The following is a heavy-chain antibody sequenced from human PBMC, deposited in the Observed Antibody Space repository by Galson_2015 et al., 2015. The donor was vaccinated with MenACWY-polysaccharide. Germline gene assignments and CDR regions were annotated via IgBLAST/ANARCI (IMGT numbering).Heavy chain of an antibody. CDR1: GFTFSDSY. J-gene: IGHJ6*03. CDR3: ARHYCSGASCYTSICFYYIDV. CDR2: ISSSGNPI. D-gene: IGHD2-2*02. V-gene: IGHV3-11*01. Sequence: SLRLSCAASGFTFSDSYMSWIRQAPGKGLEWVSYISSSGNPISYADSVRGRFTISRDNAKNSLYLQMNSLRAEDTAVYYCARHYCSGASCYTSICFYYIDVWGKGTTVTVSS.